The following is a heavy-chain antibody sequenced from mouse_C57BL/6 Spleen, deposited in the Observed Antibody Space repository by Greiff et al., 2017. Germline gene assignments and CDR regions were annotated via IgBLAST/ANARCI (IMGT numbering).Heavy chain of an antibody. V-gene: IGHV5-4*01. D-gene: IGHD5-2*01. J-gene: IGHJ3*01. CDR1: GFTFSSYA. CDR2: ISDGGSYT. CDR3: ARDKNRGAWFAY. Sequence: EVHLVESGGGLVKPGGSLKLSCAASGFTFSSYAMSWVRQTPEKRLEWVATISDGGSYTYYPDNVKGRFTISRDNAKNNRYLQMSHLKSEDTAMYYCARDKNRGAWFAYWGQGTLVTVSA.